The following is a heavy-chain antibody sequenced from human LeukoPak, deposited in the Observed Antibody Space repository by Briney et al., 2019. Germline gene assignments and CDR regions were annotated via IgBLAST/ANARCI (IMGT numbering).Heavy chain of an antibody. CDR3: TRDVGHSALAN. CDR2: ISGSGGST. Sequence: GGSLRLSCAASGFTFSSYAMSWVRQAPGKGLEWVSAISGSGGSTYYADSVKGRFTISRDNSKNTLYLQMNSLRAEDTAVYYCTRDVGHSALANWGQGVLVTVSS. CDR1: GFTFSSYA. J-gene: IGHJ4*01. D-gene: IGHD5-12*01. V-gene: IGHV3-23*01.